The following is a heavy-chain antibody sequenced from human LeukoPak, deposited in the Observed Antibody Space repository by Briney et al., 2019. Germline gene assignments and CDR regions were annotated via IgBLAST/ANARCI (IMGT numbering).Heavy chain of an antibody. Sequence: SETLPLTCAVSGGSISSSSYYWGWIRQPPGKGLEWIGSIYYSGSTYYNPSLKSRVTISVDTSKNQFSLKLSSVTAADTAVYYCASLQQLALDYWGQGTLVTVSS. CDR1: GGSISSSSYY. CDR3: ASLQQLALDY. D-gene: IGHD6-13*01. CDR2: IYYSGST. V-gene: IGHV4-39*01. J-gene: IGHJ4*02.